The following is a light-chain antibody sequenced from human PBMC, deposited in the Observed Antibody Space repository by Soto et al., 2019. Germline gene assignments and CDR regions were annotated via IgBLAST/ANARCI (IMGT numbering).Light chain of an antibody. CDR1: QSISSW. V-gene: IGKV1-5*03. Sequence: DFQMTQSPSTLSASVGDRVTITCRASQSISSWLAWYQQKPGKAPKLLIYKASSLESGVPSRFSGSGSGTEFTLTISSLQPDDFATYYCQQYNSYSITFGQGKRLEIK. CDR2: KAS. J-gene: IGKJ5*01. CDR3: QQYNSYSIT.